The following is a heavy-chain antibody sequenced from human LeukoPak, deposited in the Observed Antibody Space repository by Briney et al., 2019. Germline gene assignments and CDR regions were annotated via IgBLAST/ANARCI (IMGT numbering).Heavy chain of an antibody. CDR2: IYYSGST. CDR3: ASALWFGELLSGFDP. D-gene: IGHD3-10*01. V-gene: IGHV4-59*12. CDR1: GGSISSYY. Sequence: PSETLSLTCTVSGGSISSYYWSWIRQPPGKGLEWIGYIYYSGSTNYNPSLKSRVTISVDTSKNQFSLKLSSVTAADTAVYYCASALWFGELLSGFDPWGQGTLVTVSS. J-gene: IGHJ5*02.